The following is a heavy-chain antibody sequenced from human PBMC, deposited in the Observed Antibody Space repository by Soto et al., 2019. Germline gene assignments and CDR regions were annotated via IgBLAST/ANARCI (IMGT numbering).Heavy chain of an antibody. CDR1: GFTFSMYW. CDR2: INSDGSIT. V-gene: IGHV3-74*01. J-gene: IGHJ4*02. CDR3: AREGMGFSYGY. D-gene: IGHD5-18*01. Sequence: GGSLRLSCAASGFTFSMYWMHWVRQVPGKGLVWVSRINSDGSITNYADSVKGRFTISRDNARNTMYLQINSLRGDDTGVYYCAREGMGFSYGYWGQGTLVTVSS.